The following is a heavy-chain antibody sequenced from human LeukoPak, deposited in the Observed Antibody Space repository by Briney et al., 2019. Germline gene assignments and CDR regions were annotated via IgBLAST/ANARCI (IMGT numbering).Heavy chain of an antibody. CDR3: ARDGDSSGWENWFDP. CDR2: IYYSGST. D-gene: IGHD6-19*01. J-gene: IGHJ5*02. Sequence: SETLSLTCTVSGGSISSYYRSWIRQPPGKGLEWIGYIYYSGSTNYNPSLKSRVTISVDTSKNQFSLKLSSVTAADTAVYYCARDGDSSGWENWFDPWGQGTLVTVSS. CDR1: GGSISSYY. V-gene: IGHV4-59*01.